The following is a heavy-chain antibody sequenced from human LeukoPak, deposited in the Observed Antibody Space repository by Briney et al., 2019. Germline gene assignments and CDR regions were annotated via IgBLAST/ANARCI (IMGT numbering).Heavy chain of an antibody. CDR3: ARATSLPHDAFDI. Sequence: GGSLRLSCAASGFTFSSYSMNWVRQAPGKGLEWVSYISSGSSTIYYADSVKGRFTISRDNAKNSVYLQMNSMRDEDTAVYYCARATSLPHDAFDIWGQGTMVTVSS. J-gene: IGHJ3*02. D-gene: IGHD3-16*02. V-gene: IGHV3-48*02. CDR1: GFTFSSYS. CDR2: ISSGSSTI.